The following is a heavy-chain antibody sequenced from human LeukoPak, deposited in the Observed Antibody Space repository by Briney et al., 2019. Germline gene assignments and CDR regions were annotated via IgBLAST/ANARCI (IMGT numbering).Heavy chain of an antibody. V-gene: IGHV3-13*01. CDR2: IGTAGDT. CDR1: GFTFSSYD. Sequence: AGGSLRLSCAASGFTFSSYDTHWVRKATGKGLEWVSAIGTAGDTYYPGSVKGRFTISRENAKSSLYLQMNSRRAGDTAVYYCARKGLTDEFDYWGQGALVTVSS. CDR3: ARKGLTDEFDY. J-gene: IGHJ4*02.